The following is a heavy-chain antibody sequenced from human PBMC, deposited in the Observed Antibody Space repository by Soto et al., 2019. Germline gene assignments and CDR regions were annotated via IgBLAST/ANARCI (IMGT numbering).Heavy chain of an antibody. CDR1: DFTFRNYW. D-gene: IGHD3-16*01. J-gene: IGHJ4*02. CDR2: IKPDGSAT. V-gene: IGHV3-7*03. Sequence: EVQLVESGGDLVQPGGSLRLSCAASDFTFRNYWMNWVRQAPGKGLEWVANIKPDGSATNYVDSVKGRFTISRANVKNSVSLQMNSLRAEDTAVYFCFGGCGCPQWGQGTLVTVSS. CDR3: FGGCGCPQ.